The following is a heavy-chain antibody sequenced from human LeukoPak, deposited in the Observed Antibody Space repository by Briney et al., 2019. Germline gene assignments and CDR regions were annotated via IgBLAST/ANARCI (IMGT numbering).Heavy chain of an antibody. CDR3: ARPMATTSFSDAFDI. Sequence: GESLKISCKGSGYSFTSYWLGWVRQMPGKGLEWMGIYYPGDSDTRYSPSFQGQVTISADKSISTAYLQWSSLKASDTAMYYCARPMATTSFSDAFDIWGQGTMVTVSS. CDR2: YYPGDSDT. V-gene: IGHV5-51*01. CDR1: GYSFTSYW. D-gene: IGHD5-24*01. J-gene: IGHJ3*02.